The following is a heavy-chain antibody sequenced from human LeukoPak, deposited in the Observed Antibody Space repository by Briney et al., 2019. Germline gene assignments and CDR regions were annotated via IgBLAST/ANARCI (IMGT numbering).Heavy chain of an antibody. Sequence: GGSLRLSCAASGFTFSIYGMIWVRQAPGKGLEWASAITGSDVSTYYEDSMKGRFTISRDNSKNTLYLQMNSLRAEDTAVYYCAKYSHDSSGSYDYWGQGTLVTVSS. CDR3: AKYSHDSSGSYDY. J-gene: IGHJ4*02. D-gene: IGHD3-22*01. CDR2: ITGSDVST. CDR1: GFTFSIYG. V-gene: IGHV3-23*01.